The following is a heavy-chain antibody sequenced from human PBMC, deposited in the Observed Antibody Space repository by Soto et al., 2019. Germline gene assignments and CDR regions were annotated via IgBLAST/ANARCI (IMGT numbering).Heavy chain of an antibody. D-gene: IGHD3-16*02. CDR2: IYPGDSDT. J-gene: IGHJ6*02. Sequence: PGESLKISCNGSGYSFTIYWIGWVRQMPGKGLEWMGIIYPGDSDTRYSPSFQGQVTISADKSISTAYLQWSSLKASDTAMYYCARLGSKGYRYYYYGMDVWGQGTTVTVSS. CDR3: ARLGSKGYRYYYYGMDV. V-gene: IGHV5-51*01. CDR1: GYSFTIYW.